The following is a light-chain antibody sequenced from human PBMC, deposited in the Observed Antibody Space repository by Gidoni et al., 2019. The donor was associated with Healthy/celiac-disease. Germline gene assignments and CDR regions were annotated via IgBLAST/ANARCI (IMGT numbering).Light chain of an antibody. CDR3: QQDGSSQT. CDR1: QSVSSSY. V-gene: IGKV3-20*01. Sequence: EIVLTQSPGTLSLSPGERATLSCRASQSVSSSYLAWYKQKRGQAPRLLIYGASSRATGIPDRFNGSGSGTYFALTISRREPEDFTMYYWQQDGSSQTFGQXTKVENK. J-gene: IGKJ1*01. CDR2: GAS.